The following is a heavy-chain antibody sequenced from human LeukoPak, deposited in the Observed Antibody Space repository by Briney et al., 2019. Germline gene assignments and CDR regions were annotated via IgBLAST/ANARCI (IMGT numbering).Heavy chain of an antibody. J-gene: IGHJ4*02. D-gene: IGHD6-19*01. CDR1: GGSFSGYY. CDR2: INHSGST. V-gene: IGHV4-34*01. CDR3: ARVQGAAVAVDY. Sequence: TSETLSLTCAVYGGSFSGYYWSWIRQPPGKGLEWIGEINHSGSTNYNPSLKSRVTISVDTSKNQFSLKLSSVTAADTAVYYCARVQGAAVAVDYWGQGTLVTVSS.